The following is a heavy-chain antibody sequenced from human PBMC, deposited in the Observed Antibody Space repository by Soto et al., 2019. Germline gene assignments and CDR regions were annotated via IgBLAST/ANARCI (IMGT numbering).Heavy chain of an antibody. CDR3: TTAENYYDSSSFDY. D-gene: IGHD3-22*01. CDR2: IKSKTDGGTT. Sequence: PGGSLRLSCVASGFTFNNAWMNWVRQAPGKGLEWVGRIKSKTDGGTTDYAALVKGRFTISRDDSKTTLYLQMNGLKTEDTAVYYCTTAENYYDSSSFDYWGQGTLVPVSS. J-gene: IGHJ4*02. CDR1: GFTFNNAW. V-gene: IGHV3-15*01.